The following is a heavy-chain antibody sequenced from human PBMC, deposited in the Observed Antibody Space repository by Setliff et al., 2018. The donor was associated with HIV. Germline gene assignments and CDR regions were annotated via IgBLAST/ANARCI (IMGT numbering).Heavy chain of an antibody. CDR2: TYYGGTT. CDR3: TRGRSMPTRTT. D-gene: IGHD1-26*01. V-gene: IGHV4-31*11. CDR1: GDSINSGCYY. J-gene: IGHJ6*02. Sequence: SETLSLTCAVSGDSINSGCYYWSWIRQYPGKGLEWIGFTYYGGTTYSNPSLKNRVNMSVDMSRNQFSLNLTSVTAADTAVYYCTRGRSMPTRTTWGQGTTVTAP.